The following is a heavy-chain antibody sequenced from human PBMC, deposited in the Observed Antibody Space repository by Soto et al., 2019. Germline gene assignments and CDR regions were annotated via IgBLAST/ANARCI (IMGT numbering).Heavy chain of an antibody. CDR2: ISSSGSTI. V-gene: IGHV3-11*01. Sequence: XVSLRLSCAASGFTFSDYYMSWIRQAPGKGLEWVSYISSSGSTIYYADSVKGRFTISRDNAKNSLYLQMNSLRAEDTAVYYCARTGRSSYYYYGMDVWGQGTTVTVSS. CDR1: GFTFSDYY. D-gene: IGHD6-6*01. J-gene: IGHJ6*02. CDR3: ARTGRSSYYYYGMDV.